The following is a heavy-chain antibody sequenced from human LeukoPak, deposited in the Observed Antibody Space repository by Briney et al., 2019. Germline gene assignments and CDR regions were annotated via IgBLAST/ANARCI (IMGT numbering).Heavy chain of an antibody. D-gene: IGHD7-27*01. V-gene: IGHV4-61*01. CDR1: GGSVSSGSYY. J-gene: IGHJ4*02. Sequence: SETLSLTRTVSGGSVSSGSYYWSWIRQPPGKGLEWIGYIYYSGSTNYNPSLKSRVTISVDTSKNQFSLKLSSVTAADTAVYYCARVDRSGFDYWGQGTLVTVSS. CDR3: ARVDRSGFDY. CDR2: IYYSGST.